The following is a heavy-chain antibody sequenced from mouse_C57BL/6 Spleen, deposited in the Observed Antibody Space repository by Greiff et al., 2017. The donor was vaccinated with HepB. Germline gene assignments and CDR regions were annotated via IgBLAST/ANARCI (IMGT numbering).Heavy chain of an antibody. CDR1: GYAFSSSW. J-gene: IGHJ2*01. D-gene: IGHD6-1*01. V-gene: IGHV1-82*01. CDR3: ARPLEGY. Sequence: VQLQESGPELVKPGASVKISCKASGYAFSSSWMNWVKQRPGKGLEWIGRIYPGDGDTNYNGKLKGKATLTADKSSSTAYMQLSSLTSEDSAVYFCARPLEGYWGQGTTLTVSS. CDR2: IYPGDGDT.